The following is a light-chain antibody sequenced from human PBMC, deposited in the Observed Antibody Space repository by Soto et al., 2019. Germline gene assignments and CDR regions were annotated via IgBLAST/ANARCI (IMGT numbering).Light chain of an antibody. CDR1: SSDVGSYNL. CDR2: EGS. CDR3: CSYAGSSYFSVV. Sequence: QSALTQPASVSGSPGQSITISCTGTSSDVGSYNLVSWYQQHPVKAPKLMIYEGSKRPSGVSNRVSGSKSGNTASLSFSGLQAEDGADYYCCSYAGSSYFSVVFGGGTKLTVL. J-gene: IGLJ2*01. V-gene: IGLV2-23*03.